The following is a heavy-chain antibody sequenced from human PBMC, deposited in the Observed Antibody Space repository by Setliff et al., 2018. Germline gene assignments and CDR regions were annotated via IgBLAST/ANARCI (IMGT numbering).Heavy chain of an antibody. CDR1: GGSFSGYY. CDR3: ASTNFLPRGFGYYYGSVKMDV. CDR2: INHSGST. J-gene: IGHJ6*04. D-gene: IGHD3-10*01. Sequence: LSLTCAVYGGSFSGYYWSWIRQPPGKGLEWIGEINHSGSTNYNPSLKSRVTISVDTSKNQFSLKLSSVTAADTAVYYCASTNFLPRGFGYYYGSVKMDVWGKGTTVTVSS. V-gene: IGHV4-34*01.